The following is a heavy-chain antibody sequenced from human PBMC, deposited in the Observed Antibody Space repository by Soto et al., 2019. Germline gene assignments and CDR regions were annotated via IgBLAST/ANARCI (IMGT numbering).Heavy chain of an antibody. CDR3: ARAPGRAGIVLFDY. D-gene: IGHD2-15*01. CDR2: ITETGADT. V-gene: IGHV3-23*01. J-gene: IGHJ4*02. Sequence: EVQLLESGGGLIQPGGSLRLSCAASGFTFGKFVMRWVRQTPGKGLEWVSTITETGADTYYTDSVKGRFTISRDNSKNTLYLDMDSLRPEDSAIYFCARAPGRAGIVLFDYWGQGTLVTVSS. CDR1: GFTFGKFV.